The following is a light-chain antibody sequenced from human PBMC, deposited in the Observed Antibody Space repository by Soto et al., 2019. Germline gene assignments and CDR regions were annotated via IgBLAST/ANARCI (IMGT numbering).Light chain of an antibody. CDR3: TSYAGGNSFL. J-gene: IGLJ2*01. CDR2: EVS. Sequence: QSVLTQPASASGSPGQSVTLSCTGTRRDIGGYDHVSWYQQHPGKAPKLMIFEVSKRPSGVPDRFSGSKSGSTASLTISVLQAEDEADYYCTSYAGGNSFLFGRGTKLTVL. V-gene: IGLV2-8*01. CDR1: RRDIGGYDH.